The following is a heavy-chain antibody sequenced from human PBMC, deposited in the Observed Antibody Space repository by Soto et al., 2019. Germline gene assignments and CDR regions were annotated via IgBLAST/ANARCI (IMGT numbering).Heavy chain of an antibody. D-gene: IGHD2-2*02. V-gene: IGHV3-30-3*01. J-gene: IGHJ4*02. CDR3: AREGIVPAATPWFDY. CDR2: ISYDGSNK. CDR1: GFTFSSYA. Sequence: QVQLVESGGGVVQPGRSLRLSCAASGFTFSSYAMHWVRQAPGKGLEWVAVISYDGSNKYYADSVKGRFTISRDNPKNTLNLQMNSMLAEDTALYYCAREGIVPAATPWFDYWGQGTLVTVSS.